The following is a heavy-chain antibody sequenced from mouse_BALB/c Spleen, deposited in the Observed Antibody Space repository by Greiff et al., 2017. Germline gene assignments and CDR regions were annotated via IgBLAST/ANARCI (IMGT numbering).Heavy chain of an antibody. CDR3: ARGITTVVERAF. CDR2: INPNNGGT. CDR1: GYTFTDYN. D-gene: IGHD1-1*01. V-gene: IGHV1-18*01. J-gene: IGHJ3*01. Sequence: VQLKESGPELVKPGASVKIPCKASGYTFTDYNMDWVKQSHGKSLEWIGDINPNNGGTIYNQKFKGKATLTVDKSSSTAYMELRSLTSEDTAVYYCARGITTVVERAFWGQGTLVTVSA.